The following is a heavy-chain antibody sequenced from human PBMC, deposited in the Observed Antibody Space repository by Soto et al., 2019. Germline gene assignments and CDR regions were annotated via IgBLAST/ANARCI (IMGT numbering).Heavy chain of an antibody. Sequence: QAQLVQSGAEVKKPGSSVKVSCTASGGIFSRSGTFTSFAISWVRQAPGQGPEWMGGVIGSVSTTKYAQSFQGRVTITADESASSAYRWQRSLRSEDTAIYYCAAWERATFNEFYYWGQGTLVNGSS. D-gene: IGHD1-26*01. J-gene: IGHJ4*02. CDR1: GGIFSRSGTFTSFA. CDR2: VIGSVSTT. V-gene: IGHV1-69*01. CDR3: AAWERATFNEFYY.